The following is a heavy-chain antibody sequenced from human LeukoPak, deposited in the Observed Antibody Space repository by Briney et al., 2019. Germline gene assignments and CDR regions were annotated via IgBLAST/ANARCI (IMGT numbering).Heavy chain of an antibody. Sequence: GGSLRLSCAASGFTFSSYWMHWVRQAPGKGLVWVSRINSDGRSTSYADSAKGRLPISRDNAKNKLYLQMNILRAEDTSVYYCARGSEYGVFDYWGQGTLVTVSS. CDR3: ARGSEYGVFDY. CDR1: GFTFSSYW. V-gene: IGHV3-74*01. D-gene: IGHD2/OR15-2a*01. CDR2: INSDGRST. J-gene: IGHJ4*02.